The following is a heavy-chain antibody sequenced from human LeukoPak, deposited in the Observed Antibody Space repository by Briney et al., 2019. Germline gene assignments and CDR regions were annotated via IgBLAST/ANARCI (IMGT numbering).Heavy chain of an antibody. V-gene: IGHV3-23*01. D-gene: IGHD1-26*01. CDR2: ISGSGGTT. CDR3: AKDEAYSGRAYGMDV. Sequence: TGGSLRLSCAASRFTFSSYAMTWVRQPPGKGLEWVAAISGSGGTTYYADFAKGRFSISRDNSENTLYLQMYSLRAEDTAVYYCAKDEAYSGRAYGMDVWGQGTTVTVSS. J-gene: IGHJ6*02. CDR1: RFTFSSYA.